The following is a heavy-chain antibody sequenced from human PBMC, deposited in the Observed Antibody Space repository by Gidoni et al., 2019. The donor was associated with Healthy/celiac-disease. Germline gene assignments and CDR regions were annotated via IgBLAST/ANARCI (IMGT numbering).Heavy chain of an antibody. CDR1: GFTFSNAW. J-gene: IGHJ4*02. V-gene: IGHV3-15*01. CDR2: IKSKTDGGTT. Sequence: EVQLVESGGGLVKPGGSLRLSCAASGFTFSNAWMSWVRQAPGKGLGWVGRIKSKTDGGTTDYAAPVKGRFTISRDDSKNTLYLQMNSLKTEDTAVYYCTTGPTGTTFDYWGQGTLVTVSS. D-gene: IGHD1-1*01. CDR3: TTGPTGTTFDY.